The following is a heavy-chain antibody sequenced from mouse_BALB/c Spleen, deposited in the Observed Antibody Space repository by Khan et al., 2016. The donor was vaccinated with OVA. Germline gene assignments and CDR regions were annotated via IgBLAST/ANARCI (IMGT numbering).Heavy chain of an antibody. J-gene: IGHJ3*01. D-gene: IGHD1-1*01. Sequence: QIQLVQSGPELKKPGETVKISCKASGYSFTKYGMNWVKQAPGKGLKWMGWINTYTGEPTYTEEFKGRFAFSLETSASTAYLQINNLKNEDPATDLCARPSTTVAWFAYWGQGTLVTVSA. CDR2: INTYTGEP. CDR3: ARPSTTVAWFAY. V-gene: IGHV9-3*02. CDR1: GYSFTKYG.